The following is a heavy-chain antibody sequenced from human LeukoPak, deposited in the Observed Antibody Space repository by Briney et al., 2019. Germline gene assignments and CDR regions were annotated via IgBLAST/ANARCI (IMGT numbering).Heavy chain of an antibody. CDR1: GFTFRSYS. V-gene: IGHV3-21*01. CDR3: ARAPTVLVGYCSSSSCQADY. CDR2: IDPSSTYI. D-gene: IGHD2-2*01. Sequence: GGSLRLSCAASGFTFRSYSMNWVRQAPGEGLEWVSAIDPSSTYIYYADSVKGRFTISRDNAENSLYLQMNSLRVEDTAVYYCARAPTVLVGYCSSSSCQADYWGQGTLVTVSS. J-gene: IGHJ4*02.